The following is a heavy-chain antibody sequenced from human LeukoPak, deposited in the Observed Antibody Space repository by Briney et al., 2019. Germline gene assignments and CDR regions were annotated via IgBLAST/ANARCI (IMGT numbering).Heavy chain of an antibody. Sequence: GGSLRLSCAASGFTFSNAWMSWVRQAPGKGLEWVANIKQDGSEKYYVDSVKGRFTISRDNAKNSLYLQMNSLRAEDTAVYYCARGQLAADYYYGMDVWGQGTTVTVSS. V-gene: IGHV3-7*04. D-gene: IGHD6-6*01. CDR1: GFTFSNAW. CDR3: ARGQLAADYYYGMDV. CDR2: IKQDGSEK. J-gene: IGHJ6*02.